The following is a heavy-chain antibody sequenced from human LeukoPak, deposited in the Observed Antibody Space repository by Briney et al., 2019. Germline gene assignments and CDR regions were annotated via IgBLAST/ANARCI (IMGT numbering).Heavy chain of an antibody. D-gene: IGHD6-6*01. CDR2: IYTSGST. V-gene: IGHV4-61*02. CDR3: ARDCSSSSVAPFCY. Sequence: PSQTLSLTCTVSDGSISSGSYYWSWIRQPAGKGLEWIGRIYTSGSTNYNPSLKSRVTISVDTSKNQFSLKLGSVTAADTAVYYCARDCSSSSVAPFCYWGQGTLVTVSS. J-gene: IGHJ4*02. CDR1: DGSISSGSYY.